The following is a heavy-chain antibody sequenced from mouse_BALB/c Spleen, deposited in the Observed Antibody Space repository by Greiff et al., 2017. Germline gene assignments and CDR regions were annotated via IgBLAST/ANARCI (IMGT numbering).Heavy chain of an antibody. CDR2: ILPGSGST. V-gene: IGHV1-9*01. J-gene: IGHJ3*01. CDR1: GYTFSSYW. Sequence: QVQLQQSGAELMKPGASVKISCKATGYTFSSYWIEWVKQRPGHGLEWIGEILPGSGSTNYNEKFKGKATFTADTSSNTAYMQLSSLTSEDSAVYYCAKIYYGNYDPAWFAYWGQGTLVTVSA. D-gene: IGHD2-1*01. CDR3: AKIYYGNYDPAWFAY.